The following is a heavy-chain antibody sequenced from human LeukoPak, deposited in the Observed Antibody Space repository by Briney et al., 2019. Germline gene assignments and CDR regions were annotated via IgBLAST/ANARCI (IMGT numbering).Heavy chain of an antibody. V-gene: IGHV3-74*01. CDR1: GFTFRNYW. J-gene: IGHJ4*02. D-gene: IGHD1-14*01. CDR3: ARSARTPFDY. Sequence: GGSLRLSCAASGFTFRNYWMHWVRQVPGKGLVWVSRINDDGTFTTYADSVKGRFIISRDNAKNSLYLQMNSLRAEDTALYYCARSARTPFDYWGQGTLVTVSS. CDR2: INDDGTFT.